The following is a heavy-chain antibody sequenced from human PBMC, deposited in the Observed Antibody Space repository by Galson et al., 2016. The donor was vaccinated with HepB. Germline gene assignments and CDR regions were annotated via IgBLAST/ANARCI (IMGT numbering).Heavy chain of an antibody. CDR1: GFTFSGYA. D-gene: IGHD5-18*01. Sequence: SLRLSCAASGFTFSGYAMSWVRQAPGKGLQWISLIHNDGETTYYADSVKGRFTVSRDNSKNTLYLQMNSLRAEDTAVYYCAKQRGGAMGNYCFDYWGQGTLVIVSS. V-gene: IGHV3-23*01. CDR2: IHNDGETT. CDR3: AKQRGGAMGNYCFDY. J-gene: IGHJ4*02.